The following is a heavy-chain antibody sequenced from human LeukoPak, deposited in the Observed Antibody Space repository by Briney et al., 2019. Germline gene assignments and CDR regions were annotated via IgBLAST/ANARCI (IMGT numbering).Heavy chain of an antibody. V-gene: IGHV1-69*05. CDR2: LITLFGRS. J-gene: IGHJ6*02. Sequence: ASVRVSCKASRGTFSSDAISWVRQAPGQGLAWVGGLITLFGRSNYAQKFQGRVTLTTDESTTTAYMELSSLRSEDTAVYYCSTSNRDFLSGSPFQYYHSMDVWGQGTTVTVSS. D-gene: IGHD3-10*01. CDR3: STSNRDFLSGSPFQYYHSMDV. CDR1: RGTFSSDA.